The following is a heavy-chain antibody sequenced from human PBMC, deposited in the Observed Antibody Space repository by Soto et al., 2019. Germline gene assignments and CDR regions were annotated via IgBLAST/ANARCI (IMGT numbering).Heavy chain of an antibody. Sequence: PGGSLRLSCAASGFTFSSYAMSWVRQAPGKGLEWVSAISGSGGSTYYADSVKGRFTISRDNSKNTLFLQMNSLSAEDTAVYYCAKSPYDSSGYYYYFQYWGRGTLVTVS. CDR1: GFTFSSYA. CDR3: AKSPYDSSGYYYYFQY. CDR2: ISGSGGST. D-gene: IGHD3-22*01. J-gene: IGHJ4*02. V-gene: IGHV3-23*01.